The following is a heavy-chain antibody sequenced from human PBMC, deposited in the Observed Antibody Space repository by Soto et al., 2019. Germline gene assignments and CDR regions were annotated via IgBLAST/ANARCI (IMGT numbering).Heavy chain of an antibody. CDR1: GFSFRSYW. D-gene: IGHD3-22*01. V-gene: IGHV3-74*01. Sequence: EVQLVESGGGLGQPGGFLRLSCAASGFSFRSYWMHWVRQVPGKGLVWVSRINIDGSGISDADSVKGRFTISRDNAKNTLYLQMHSLRVEDTAIYYCATGPPSYYYESSGYYRLEHWGQGTLVTVSS. J-gene: IGHJ4*02. CDR3: ATGPPSYYYESSGYYRLEH. CDR2: INIDGSGI.